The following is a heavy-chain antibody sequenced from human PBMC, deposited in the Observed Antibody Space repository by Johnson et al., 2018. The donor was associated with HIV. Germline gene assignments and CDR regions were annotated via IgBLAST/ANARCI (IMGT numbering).Heavy chain of an antibody. D-gene: IGHD5-24*01. V-gene: IGHV3-7*01. CDR3: ARENGVEMATVNDAFDI. J-gene: IGHJ3*02. CDR2: IKQDGSEK. Sequence: VQLMESGGGLVQPGGFLRLSCAASGFTVSSNYMSWVRQAPGKGLEWVANIKQDGSEKYYVDSVKGRFTISRDNAKNSLYLQMNSLRAEDTAVYYCARENGVEMATVNDAFDIWGQGTMVTVSS. CDR1: GFTVSSNY.